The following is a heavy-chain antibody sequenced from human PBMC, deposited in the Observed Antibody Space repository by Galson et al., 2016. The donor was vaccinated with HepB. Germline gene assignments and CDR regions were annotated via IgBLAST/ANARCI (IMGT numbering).Heavy chain of an antibody. V-gene: IGHV1-69*13. CDR2: FIPMFGTT. D-gene: IGHD6-19*01. CDR1: GGTFTNYA. J-gene: IGHJ5*01. Sequence: SVKVSCKASGGTFTNYAFNWVRQAPGQGLEWMRGFIPMFGTTDYAQRFQGRVTIRADESTSTVYMELGSLTSEDTAVYYCASRGYTSAWRKNWFDSWGQGTLVTVSS. CDR3: ASRGYTSAWRKNWFDS.